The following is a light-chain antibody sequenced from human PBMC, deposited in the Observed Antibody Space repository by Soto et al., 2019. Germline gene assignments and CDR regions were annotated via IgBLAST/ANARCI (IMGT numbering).Light chain of an antibody. CDR3: QQYSKWPLT. V-gene: IGKV3-15*01. J-gene: IGKJ1*01. Sequence: EIVMTQSPATLSVSPGERATLSCRASQSVSSNLAWYQQKPGQAPRLLIYAASTRATGLPARFSGSGSGTEFTPTISSLQSEDFAVYYCQQYSKWPLTFGQGTKVEIK. CDR2: AAS. CDR1: QSVSSN.